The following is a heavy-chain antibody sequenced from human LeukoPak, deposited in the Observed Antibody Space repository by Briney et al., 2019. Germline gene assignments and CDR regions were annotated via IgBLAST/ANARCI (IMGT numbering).Heavy chain of an antibody. V-gene: IGHV3-30*04. J-gene: IGHJ6*02. CDR2: ISYDGSNK. CDR1: GFTFSSYA. CDR3: AREYWELRTHGMDV. Sequence: GGSLRLSCAASGFTFSSYAMHWVRQAPGKGLEWVAVISYDGSNKYYADSVKGRFTISRDNSKNTLYLQMNSLRAEDTAVYYCAREYWELRTHGMDVWGQGTTVTVSS. D-gene: IGHD1-26*01.